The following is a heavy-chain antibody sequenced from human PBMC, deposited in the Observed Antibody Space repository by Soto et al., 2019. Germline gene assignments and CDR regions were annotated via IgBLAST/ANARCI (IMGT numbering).Heavy chain of an antibody. D-gene: IGHD2-8*01. Sequence: HPGGSLRLSCAASGITVSSNHMSWVRQAPGKGLEWVSVIYSGGSTNYADSVKGRFTISRDNSKNTLYLQMNSLRAEDTAVYYCARDNVRRGDDAFDIWGQGTMVTVSS. CDR2: IYSGGST. CDR1: GITVSSNH. V-gene: IGHV3-66*01. J-gene: IGHJ3*02. CDR3: ARDNVRRGDDAFDI.